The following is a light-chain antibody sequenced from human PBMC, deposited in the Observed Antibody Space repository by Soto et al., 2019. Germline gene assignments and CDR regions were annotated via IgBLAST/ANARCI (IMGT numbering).Light chain of an antibody. V-gene: IGKV3-15*01. Sequence: EIVMTQSPATLSVSPGERATLSCRASQSVSSNLAWYQQKPGQAPRLLIYDASTRATGIPARFSGSGSGTEFTLTISSLQSEDLAVYFCQQYNNWWTFGQGTKVE. CDR2: DAS. CDR1: QSVSSN. CDR3: QQYNNWWT. J-gene: IGKJ1*01.